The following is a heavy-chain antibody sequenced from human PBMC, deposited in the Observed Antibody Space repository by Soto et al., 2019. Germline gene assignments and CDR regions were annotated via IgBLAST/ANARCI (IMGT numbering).Heavy chain of an antibody. J-gene: IGHJ6*02. CDR3: ASVGVVVAATTSGYYYGMDV. V-gene: IGHV3-21*01. Sequence: GGSLKLSSAASGFTFSSYSMTGVRQAPGEGLEWVSSISSSSSYIYYADSVKGRFTISRDNAKNSLYLQMNSLRAEDTAVYYCASVGVVVAATTSGYYYGMDVWGQGTTVTVSS. CDR1: GFTFSSYS. CDR2: ISSSSSYI. D-gene: IGHD2-15*01.